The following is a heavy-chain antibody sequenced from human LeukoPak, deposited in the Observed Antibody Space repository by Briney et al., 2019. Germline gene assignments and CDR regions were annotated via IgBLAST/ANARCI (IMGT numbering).Heavy chain of an antibody. CDR3: ARVVSGIAVADYYFGY. Sequence: SETLSLTCTVSGGSISSYYWSWIRQPPGKGLEWIGYIYYSGSTNYNPSLKSRVTISVDTSKNQFSLKLSSVTAADTAVYYCARVVSGIAVADYYFGYWGQGTLVTVSS. CDR1: GGSISSYY. V-gene: IGHV4-59*01. D-gene: IGHD6-19*01. J-gene: IGHJ4*02. CDR2: IYYSGST.